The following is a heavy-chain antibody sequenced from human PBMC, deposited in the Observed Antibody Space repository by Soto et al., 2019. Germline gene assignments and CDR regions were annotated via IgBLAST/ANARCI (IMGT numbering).Heavy chain of an antibody. CDR3: ARDLLVVPAAHTDYYYYGMDV. D-gene: IGHD2-2*01. J-gene: IGHJ6*02. V-gene: IGHV1-2*02. CDR1: GYTFTGYY. CDR2: INPNSGGT. Sequence: AAVKVSCKASGYTFTGYYMHWVRQAPGKGLEWMGWINPNSGGTNYAQKFQGRVTMTRDTSISTAYMELSRLRSDDTAVYYCARDLLVVPAAHTDYYYYGMDVWDQGTTVTVSS.